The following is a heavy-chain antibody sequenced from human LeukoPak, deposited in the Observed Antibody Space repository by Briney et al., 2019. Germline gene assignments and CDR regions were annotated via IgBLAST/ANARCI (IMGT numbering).Heavy chain of an antibody. CDR1: GASISSGLHY. D-gene: IGHD4-11*01. Sequence: SETLSLTCTVSGASISSGLHYWSWIRQSAGKGLEWIGRIYTSGSANYNSSLKSRVTISVDTSKNQFSLKLSSVTAADTAVYYCARGSSNSFDYWGQGTLVTVSS. CDR3: ARGSSNSFDY. J-gene: IGHJ4*02. CDR2: IYTSGSA. V-gene: IGHV4-61*02.